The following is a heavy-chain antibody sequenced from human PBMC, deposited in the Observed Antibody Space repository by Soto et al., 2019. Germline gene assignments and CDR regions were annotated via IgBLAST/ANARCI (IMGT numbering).Heavy chain of an antibody. D-gene: IGHD6-19*01. CDR2: INDSVST. CDR1: GGSFRGYH. CDR3: ARGGYTSGWFRF. J-gene: IGHJ4*02. Sequence: NPSETLSLTCAVHGGSFRGYHWTWIRQPPGKGLEWIGEINDSVSTNDNPSLKSRVTISRDTSKNQFSLSLSSVTAADTAIYYCARGGYTSGWFRFWGQGILVTVSS. V-gene: IGHV4-34*01.